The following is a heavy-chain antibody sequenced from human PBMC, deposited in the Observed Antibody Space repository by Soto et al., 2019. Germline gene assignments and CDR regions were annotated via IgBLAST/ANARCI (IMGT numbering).Heavy chain of an antibody. CDR3: ARGPDR. V-gene: IGHV4-30-2*01. CDR2: IYQSGNT. CDR1: GGSIKSGGYS. J-gene: IGHJ5*02. Sequence: SETLSLTCEVSGGSIKSGGYSWSWIRQPPGKGLEWIGYIYQSGNTYYNPSLKSRVTISVDRSKNQFSLKLSSVTAADTAVYYCARGPDRWGQGTLVTVSS.